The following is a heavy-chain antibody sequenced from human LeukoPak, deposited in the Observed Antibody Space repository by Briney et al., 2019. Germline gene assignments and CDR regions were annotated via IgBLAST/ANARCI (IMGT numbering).Heavy chain of an antibody. J-gene: IGHJ4*02. V-gene: IGHV4-39*07. CDR1: GGSISSNSYY. CDR2: IYYSGST. CDR3: ARDFRGGYDFWSGYYTPYYFDY. Sequence: ASETLSLTCTVSGGSISSNSYYWGWIRQPPGKGLEWIGSIYYSGSTYYNPSLKSRVTISVDTSKNHFSLKLSSVTAADTAVYYCARDFRGGYDFWSGYYTPYYFDYWGQGTLVTVSP. D-gene: IGHD3-3*01.